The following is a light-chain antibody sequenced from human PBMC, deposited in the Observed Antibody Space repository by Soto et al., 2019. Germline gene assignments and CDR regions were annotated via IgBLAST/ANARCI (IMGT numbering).Light chain of an antibody. CDR1: QIVSSSY. Sequence: EIVLTQSPGTLSLSPGERATLSCRASQIVSSSYLAWYQQKPGQAPRLLIYGASSRATGIPDRFSGSGSGTDFTLTISRLEPEDFAVYYCQQYGSSPPELTFGGGTKVDIK. V-gene: IGKV3-20*01. CDR3: QQYGSSPPELT. CDR2: GAS. J-gene: IGKJ4*01.